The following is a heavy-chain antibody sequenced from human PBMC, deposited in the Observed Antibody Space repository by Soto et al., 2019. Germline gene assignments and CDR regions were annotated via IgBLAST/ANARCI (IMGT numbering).Heavy chain of an antibody. CDR1: GFIFTNYA. V-gene: IGHV3-23*01. CDR2: ISRTGDA. D-gene: IGHD3-10*01. CDR3: AKNYFMDV. J-gene: IGHJ6*03. Sequence: EVQLLESGGGLVQPGGSPRLSCAASGFIFTNYAMSWVRQAPGKGLEWVSSISRTGDAHYADSVRGRFTISRDDSKNTLYLQLNSLRAEDTAVYNCAKNYFMDVWGKGTTVTVSS.